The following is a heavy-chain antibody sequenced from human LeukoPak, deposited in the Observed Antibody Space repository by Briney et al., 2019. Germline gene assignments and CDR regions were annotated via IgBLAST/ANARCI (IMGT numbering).Heavy chain of an antibody. V-gene: IGHV3-23*01. Sequence: GGSLRLSCAASGXTFSSHAMTWVRQAPGKGLEWVSAISGSGDSTYYADSVKGRFTISRDNSKNTLYLQMNSLRAEDTAVYYCANCRLCATGGEWGQGTLVTVSS. D-gene: IGHD3-16*01. CDR1: GXTFSSHA. J-gene: IGHJ4*02. CDR3: ANCRLCATGGE. CDR2: ISGSGDST.